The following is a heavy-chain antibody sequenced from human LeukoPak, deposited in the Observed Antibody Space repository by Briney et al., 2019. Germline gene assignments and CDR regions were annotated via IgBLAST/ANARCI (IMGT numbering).Heavy chain of an antibody. CDR2: IYWDDDK. D-gene: IGHD4-11*01. J-gene: IGHJ4*02. Sequence: SGPTLVKPTQTLTLTCTFSGFSLSSSEVGVGWIRQPPGKALEWLALIYWDDDKRYSPSLKSRLTITKDTSKNQVVLTMSNMDPVDTATYYCAHRSNYGDFDYWGQGTLVTVSS. V-gene: IGHV2-5*02. CDR3: AHRSNYGDFDY. CDR1: GFSLSSSEVG.